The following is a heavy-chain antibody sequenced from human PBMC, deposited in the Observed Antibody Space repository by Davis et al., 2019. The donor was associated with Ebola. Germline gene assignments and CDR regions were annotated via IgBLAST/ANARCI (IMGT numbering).Heavy chain of an antibody. J-gene: IGHJ6*02. Sequence: MPSDTLSPTFTVPGGSISAYYWSWIRQPPGKALECIGYIYYSGSTNYNPSLKSRVTISVDTSKNPFSLKLSSVTAADTAVYYCARVIGHYDFWSGSISDYGLDVWGQGTTVTVSS. CDR3: ARVIGHYDFWSGSISDYGLDV. CDR1: GGSISAYY. D-gene: IGHD3-3*01. V-gene: IGHV4-59*01. CDR2: IYYSGST.